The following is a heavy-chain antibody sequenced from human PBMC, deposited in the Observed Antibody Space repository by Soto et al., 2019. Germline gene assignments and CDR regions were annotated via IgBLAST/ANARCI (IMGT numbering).Heavy chain of an antibody. CDR1: VFTFDDYA. V-gene: IGHV3-9*01. D-gene: IGHD2-15*01. J-gene: IGHJ6*02. CDR3: AKGKNEYCSGGSCYGGGYYYGMDV. CDR2: ISWNSGSI. Sequence: PGGSLRLSCAASVFTFDDYAMHLVRQAPGKGLEWVSGISWNSGSIGYADSVKGRFTISRYNAKNYLYLQMNSLRAEDTALYYCAKGKNEYCSGGSCYGGGYYYGMDVWGQGTTVTVSS.